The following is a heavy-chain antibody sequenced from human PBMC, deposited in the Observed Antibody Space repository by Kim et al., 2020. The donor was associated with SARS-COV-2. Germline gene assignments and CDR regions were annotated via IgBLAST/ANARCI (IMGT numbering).Heavy chain of an antibody. CDR3: ARGHRSSWFDAFDI. D-gene: IGHD6-13*01. CDR1: GFTFSTYA. J-gene: IGHJ3*02. V-gene: IGHV3-64*01. CDR2: ISTNGGST. Sequence: GGSLRLSCAASGFTFSTYAIHWVRQAPGKGLEYVSAISTNGGSTYYANSVKGRFTISTDNSKNTLYLQMGSLRAEDMAVYYCARGHRSSWFDAFDIWGQGTMVTVSS.